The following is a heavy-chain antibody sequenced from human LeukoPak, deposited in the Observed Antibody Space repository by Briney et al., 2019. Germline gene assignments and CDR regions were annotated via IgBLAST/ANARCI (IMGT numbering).Heavy chain of an antibody. V-gene: IGHV3-23*01. CDR3: AKQGVEEWLVRPGVFDY. J-gene: IGHJ4*02. CDR2: ISGSGGST. D-gene: IGHD6-19*01. CDR1: GFTFSSYA. Sequence: GGSLRLSCAASGFTFSSYALSWVRQAPGKGLEWVSAISGSGGSTYYADSVKGRFPISTDNSKNTLYLQMNSLRAEDTAVYYCAKQGVEEWLVRPGVFDYWGQRTLVTVSS.